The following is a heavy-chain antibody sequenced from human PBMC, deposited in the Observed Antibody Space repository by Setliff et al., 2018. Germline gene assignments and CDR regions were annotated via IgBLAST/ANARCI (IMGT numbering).Heavy chain of an antibody. Sequence: SGPTLVNPTQTLTLTCTFSGFSLSTSGVGVGWIRQPPGKALEWLALHYYDNDKRYSPSLKSRLTITKDTAKNQVALTMTNMDPVDTATYYCAHIAGGGNSPRHDYWGQGTLVTVSS. D-gene: IGHD2-21*01. CDR1: GFSLSTSGVG. J-gene: IGHJ4*02. CDR3: AHIAGGGNSPRHDY. V-gene: IGHV2-5*02. CDR2: HYYDNDK.